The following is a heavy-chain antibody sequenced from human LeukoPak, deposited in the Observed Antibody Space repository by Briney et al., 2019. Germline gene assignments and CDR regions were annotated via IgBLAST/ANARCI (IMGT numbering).Heavy chain of an antibody. D-gene: IGHD3-16*02. Sequence: GGSLRLXCAASGFTYDDYGMSWVRLAPGKGLEWVSGINWNGGSTGYADSVKGRFTISRDNAKNSLYLQMNSLRAEDTALYYCARRTNYDYVWGSYRNNNWFDPWGQGTLVTVSS. CDR2: INWNGGST. CDR1: GFTYDDYG. CDR3: ARRTNYDYVWGSYRNNNWFDP. V-gene: IGHV3-20*04. J-gene: IGHJ5*02.